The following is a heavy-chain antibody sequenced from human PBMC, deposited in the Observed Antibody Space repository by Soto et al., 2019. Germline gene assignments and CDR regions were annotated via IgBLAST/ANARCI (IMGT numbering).Heavy chain of an antibody. V-gene: IGHV3-30*18. D-gene: IGHD3-22*01. CDR2: ISYDGSNK. J-gene: IGHJ4*02. CDR3: AKGPSGYPGY. Sequence: GGSLRLSCAASGFPFSSYGMHWVRQAPGKGLEWVAVISYDGSNKYYADSVKGRFTISRDNSKNTLYLQMNSLGAEDTAVYYSAKGPSGYPGYWGQGTLVTVSS. CDR1: GFPFSSYG.